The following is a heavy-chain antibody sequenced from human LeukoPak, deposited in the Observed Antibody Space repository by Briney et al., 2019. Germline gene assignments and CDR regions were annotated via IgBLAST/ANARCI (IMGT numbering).Heavy chain of an antibody. CDR2: IYYSGST. CDR3: ARHEAGGPGAFDI. Sequence: KTSETLSLTCTVSGGSISSYYWSWIRQPPGKGLEWIGYIYYSGSTNYNPSLKSRVTISVDTSKNQFSLKLSSVTAADTAVYYCARHEAGGPGAFDIWGQGTMVTVSS. CDR1: GGSISSYY. D-gene: IGHD3-10*01. J-gene: IGHJ3*02. V-gene: IGHV4-59*08.